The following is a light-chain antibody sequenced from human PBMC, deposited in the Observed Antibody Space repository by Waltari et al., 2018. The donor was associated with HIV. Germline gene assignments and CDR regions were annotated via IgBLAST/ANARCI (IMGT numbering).Light chain of an antibody. CDR3: YSAADNNRGI. CDR1: ALTRKY. Sequence: SYDLTQPSSLSVSAGQTARITCSGDALTRKYARWFQQKPGQAPVSVIFKDSERPSGVPGRFSGSSSWTTVTLTISGAQIEDEADYYCYSAADNNRGIFGGGTRLTVL. V-gene: IGLV3-27*01. J-gene: IGLJ2*01. CDR2: KDS.